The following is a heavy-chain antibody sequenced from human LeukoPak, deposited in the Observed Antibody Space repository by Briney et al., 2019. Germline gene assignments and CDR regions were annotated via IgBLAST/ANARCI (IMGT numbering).Heavy chain of an antibody. J-gene: IGHJ4*02. D-gene: IGHD3-3*01. CDR2: IYSGGST. CDR3: ATSRGAPIAVFGVLIRPFDH. V-gene: IGHV3-53*01. CDR1: GFTVSSNY. Sequence: PGGSLRLSCAASGFTVSSNYMSWVRQAPGKGLEWVSVIYSGGSTYYADSVKGRFTISRDNSKNTLYLQMNSLRAEDTAVYYCATSRGAPIAVFGVLIRPFDHWGQGTLVTVSS.